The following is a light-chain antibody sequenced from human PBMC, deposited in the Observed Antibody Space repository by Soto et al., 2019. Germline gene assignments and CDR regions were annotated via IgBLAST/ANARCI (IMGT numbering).Light chain of an antibody. V-gene: IGLV1-40*01. CDR1: SSNIGAGYD. J-gene: IGLJ3*02. Sequence: QSVLTQPPSVSGAPGQRVTISCTGSSSNIGAGYDVHWYQQLPGTAPKLLIYGNSNRPSGVPDRFSGSKSGTSASLAITGLQAEDEADYYCQSYDSRFNGSEVFGGGTKLTVL. CDR2: GNS. CDR3: QSYDSRFNGSEV.